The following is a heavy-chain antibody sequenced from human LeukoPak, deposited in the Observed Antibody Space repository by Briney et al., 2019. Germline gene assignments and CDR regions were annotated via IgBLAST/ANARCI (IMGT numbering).Heavy chain of an antibody. CDR1: GYTFTGYY. V-gene: IGHV1-2*04. D-gene: IGHD3-9*01. Sequence: ASVKVSCKASGYTFTGYYMHWVRQAPGQGLEWMGWINPNSGGTNYAQKFQGWVTMTRDTSISIAYMELSRLRSDDTAVYYCARDGRAYYDFLTGYYHFDYWGQGTLVTVSS. J-gene: IGHJ4*02. CDR2: INPNSGGT. CDR3: ARDGRAYYDFLTGYYHFDY.